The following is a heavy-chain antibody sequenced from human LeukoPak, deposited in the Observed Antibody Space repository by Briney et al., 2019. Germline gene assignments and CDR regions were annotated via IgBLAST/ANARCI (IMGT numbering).Heavy chain of an antibody. CDR1: GVSISSYY. D-gene: IGHD1-14*01. CDR2: IYYSGST. Sequence: LETLSLTCTVSGVSISSYYWSWIRQPPGKGLEWIGYIYYSGSTNYNPSLKSRVTISVDTSKNQFSLKLSSVTAADTAVYYCARLPGSRDLPDDAFDIWGQGTMVTVSS. V-gene: IGHV4-59*08. CDR3: ARLPGSRDLPDDAFDI. J-gene: IGHJ3*02.